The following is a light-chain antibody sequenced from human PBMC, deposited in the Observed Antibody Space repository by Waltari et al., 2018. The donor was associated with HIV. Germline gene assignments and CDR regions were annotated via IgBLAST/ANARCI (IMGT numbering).Light chain of an antibody. CDR1: QNITSNY. CDR3: QHYGSSPRYT. J-gene: IGKJ2*01. Sequence: EVDLTQAPDTLSLSPGERATLSCRASQNITSNYLAWYQQRLGQAPRLLIYGASSRATGIPEMFAGSGSGTDFTLTISRLEPEDFAMYYCQHYGSSPRYTFGQGTNLEIK. V-gene: IGKV3-20*01. CDR2: GAS.